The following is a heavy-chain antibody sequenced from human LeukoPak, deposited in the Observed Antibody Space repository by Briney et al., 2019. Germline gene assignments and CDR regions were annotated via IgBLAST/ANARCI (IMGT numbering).Heavy chain of an antibody. Sequence: PGGSLRLSCAASGFTFTTYAMSWVRQAPGKGLEWVSAISGSGGTTYYADSVKGRFSISRDNSKNTLYLQMISLRAEDTAVYYCAGLQYYFDYWGQGTLVTVSS. V-gene: IGHV3-23*01. CDR2: ISGSGGTT. D-gene: IGHD4-11*01. J-gene: IGHJ4*02. CDR3: AGLQYYFDY. CDR1: GFTFTTYA.